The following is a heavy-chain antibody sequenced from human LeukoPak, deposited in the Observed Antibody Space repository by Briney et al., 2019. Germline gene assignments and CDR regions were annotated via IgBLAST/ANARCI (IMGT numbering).Heavy chain of an antibody. D-gene: IGHD3-22*01. CDR1: GFTFSSYG. CDR2: VWSDGSSE. J-gene: IGHJ4*02. Sequence: PGRSLRLSCAASGFTFSSYGMHWVRQAPGKGLEWVAVVWSDGSSEHYAGSVRGRFTLSRDNSKNTLYLQMNSLRAEDTAVYYCARILYDNSSYYDYWGQGTLVTVSS. CDR3: ARILYDNSSYYDY. V-gene: IGHV3-33*01.